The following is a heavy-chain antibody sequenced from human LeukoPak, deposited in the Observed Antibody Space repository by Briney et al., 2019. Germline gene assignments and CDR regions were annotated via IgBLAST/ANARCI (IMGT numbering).Heavy chain of an antibody. CDR2: ISAYNGNT. J-gene: IGHJ3*02. D-gene: IGHD6-13*01. CDR3: ARDARGAAAADDPFDI. CDR1: GYTFTSYY. Sequence: ASVKVSCKASGYTFTSYYMHWVRQAPGQGLEWMGWISAYNGNTNYAQKLQGRVTMTTDTSTSTAYMELRSLRSDDTAVYYCARDARGAAAADDPFDIWGQGTMVTVSS. V-gene: IGHV1-18*04.